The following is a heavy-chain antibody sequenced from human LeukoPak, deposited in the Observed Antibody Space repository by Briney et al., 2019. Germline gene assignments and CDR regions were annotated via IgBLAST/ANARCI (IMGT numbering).Heavy chain of an antibody. CDR2: VYYNGST. V-gene: IGHV4-34*01. J-gene: IGHJ3*02. Sequence: SETLSLTCDVFGGSFTDYFWTWIRQSPGKGLEGNGSVYYNGSTYYNPSLKSRGTMSLDTSENQFSLKLSSVTAADTAVYYCARVRFLEWLFPKPNAFDIWGQGTMVTVSS. CDR1: GGSFTDYF. D-gene: IGHD3-3*01. CDR3: ARVRFLEWLFPKPNAFDI.